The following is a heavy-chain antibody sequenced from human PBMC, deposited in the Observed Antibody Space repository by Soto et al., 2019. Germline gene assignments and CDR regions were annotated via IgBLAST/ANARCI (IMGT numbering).Heavy chain of an antibody. CDR1: GFTFSSYA. D-gene: IGHD6-19*01. V-gene: IGHV3-23*01. CDR3: AKPHNRTPYSSGWYD. Sequence: LRLSCSASGFTFSSYAMSWVRQAPGKGLEWVSAISGSGGSTYYADSVKGRFTISRDNSKNTLYLQMNSLRAEDTAVYYCAKPHNRTPYSSGWYDWGKGALVTVX. J-gene: IGHJ4*02. CDR2: ISGSGGST.